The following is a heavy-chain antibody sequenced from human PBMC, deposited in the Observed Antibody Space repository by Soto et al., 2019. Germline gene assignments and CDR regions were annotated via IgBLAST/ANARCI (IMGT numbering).Heavy chain of an antibody. Sequence: ASVKVSCKASGYTFSGYYIHWVRQAPGQGLEWMGWISPKSGSANLAQRFQGRVTMTRDTSITTAYMELRRLKSGDTAVYYCARGHYYGPAYGMDVWGQGTTVTVSS. V-gene: IGHV1-2*02. J-gene: IGHJ6*02. D-gene: IGHD3-10*01. CDR1: GYTFSGYY. CDR3: ARGHYYGPAYGMDV. CDR2: ISPKSGSA.